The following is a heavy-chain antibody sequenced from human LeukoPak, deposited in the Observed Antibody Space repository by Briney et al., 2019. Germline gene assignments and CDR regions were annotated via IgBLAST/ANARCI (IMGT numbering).Heavy chain of an antibody. Sequence: SETLSLTCTVSGGSISSSSYYWGWIRQPPGKGLEWIGSIYYSGSTYYNPSLKSRVTISVDTSKNQFSLKLSSVTAADTAVYYCARERGGGSSYYFDYWGQGTLVTVSS. CDR1: GGSISSSSYY. CDR2: IYYSGST. CDR3: ARERGGGSSYYFDY. J-gene: IGHJ4*02. V-gene: IGHV4-39*07. D-gene: IGHD2-15*01.